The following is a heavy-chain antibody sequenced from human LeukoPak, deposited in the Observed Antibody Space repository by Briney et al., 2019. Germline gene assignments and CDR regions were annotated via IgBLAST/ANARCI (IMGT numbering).Heavy chain of an antibody. J-gene: IGHJ5*01. V-gene: IGHV3-66*02. Sequence: PGGSLRLSCAASGLTVGTNYMTWVRQAPGKGLEWVSVIYGAGTTYYADSVRGRFTISRDNSKNTLYLLMNSLITEDTAVYYCAKGACDAGTCPNWLDSWGQGTLVTVSS. CDR1: GLTVGTNY. CDR2: IYGAGTT. CDR3: AKGACDAGTCPNWLDS. D-gene: IGHD1-1*01.